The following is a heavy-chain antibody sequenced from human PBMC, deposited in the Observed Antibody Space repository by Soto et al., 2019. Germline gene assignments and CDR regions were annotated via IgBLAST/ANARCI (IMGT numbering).Heavy chain of an antibody. CDR3: ASCRDIYVPFYAHFDY. J-gene: IGHJ4*02. CDR1: GDSVSSNSAA. V-gene: IGHV6-1*01. CDR2: TYYRSKWYN. D-gene: IGHD5-12*01. Sequence: SRTLSLTCAISGDSVSSNSAAWNWIRQSPSRGLEWLGRTYYRSKWYNDYAVSVKSRKTNNPDTSKNQIYLQLNSVTPEETAVYYCASCRDIYVPFYAHFDYWGPGTLVTVSS.